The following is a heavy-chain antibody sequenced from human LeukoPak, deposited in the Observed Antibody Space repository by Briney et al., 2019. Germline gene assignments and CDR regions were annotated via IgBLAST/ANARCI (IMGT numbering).Heavy chain of an antibody. CDR2: IIPIFGTS. CDR1: GGTFISYA. CDR3: ARVPSLYSGYDFVY. V-gene: IGHV1-69*13. J-gene: IGHJ4*02. D-gene: IGHD5-12*01. Sequence: SVPVSCKASGGTFISYAISWVRQAPGQGLEWMGGIIPIFGTSNYAQKFQGRVTITADESTSTAYMELSSLRSEDTAVYYCARVPSLYSGYDFVYWGQGTLVTVSS.